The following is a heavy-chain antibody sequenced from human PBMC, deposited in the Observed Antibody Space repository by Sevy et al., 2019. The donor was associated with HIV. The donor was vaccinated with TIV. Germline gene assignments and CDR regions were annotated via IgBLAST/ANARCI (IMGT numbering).Heavy chain of an antibody. CDR3: ARATNWNLGY. V-gene: IGHV4-34*01. D-gene: IGHD1-20*01. Sequence: SETLSLTCAVYGGSFSGYYWSWIRQPPGKGLEWIGEINHSGSTNYNPSLKSRVTISVDTSKNQFSLKLSSVTAADTAVYYCARATNWNLGYWSQGTLVTVSS. J-gene: IGHJ4*02. CDR1: GGSFSGYY. CDR2: INHSGST.